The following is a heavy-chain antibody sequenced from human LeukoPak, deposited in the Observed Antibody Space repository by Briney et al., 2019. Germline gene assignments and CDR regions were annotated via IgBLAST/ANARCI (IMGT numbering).Heavy chain of an antibody. CDR2: MNPNSGNT. CDR1: VYTFTSYD. D-gene: IGHD2-15*01. J-gene: IGHJ5*02. V-gene: IGHV1-8*01. CDR3: ARANIYCSGGSCYSDWFDP. Sequence: ASVKVSCKASVYTFTSYDINWVRQATGQGLEWMGWMNPNSGNTGYAQKFQGRVTMTRNTSISTAYMELSSLRSEDTAVYYCARANIYCSGGSCYSDWFDPWGQGTLVTVSS.